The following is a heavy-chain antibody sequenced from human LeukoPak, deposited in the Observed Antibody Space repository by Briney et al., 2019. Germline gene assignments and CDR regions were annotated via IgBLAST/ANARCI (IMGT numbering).Heavy chain of an antibody. CDR3: ARRSGYSSGWYDY. D-gene: IGHD6-13*01. V-gene: IGHV5-51*01. Sequence: GESLKISCNGSGYSFTSYWVGWVRQVPGKGLGWMAIIFPRDSNTNYNPSFQGQVTISADKSTSTAYLQWSSLKASDSAMYYCARRSGYSSGWYDYWGQGTLVTVSS. J-gene: IGHJ4*02. CDR1: GYSFTSYW. CDR2: IFPRDSNT.